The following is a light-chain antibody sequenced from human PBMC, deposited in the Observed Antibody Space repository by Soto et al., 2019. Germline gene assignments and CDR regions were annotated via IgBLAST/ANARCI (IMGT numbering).Light chain of an antibody. CDR2: DVS. CDR1: QSVRSSF. CDR3: QQYEDSVLYT. Sequence: EIVLTQSPGTLSLSPGERATLSCRASQSVRSSFFAWYQQKPGQAPRLLIYDVSIRATGTPDRFSGSGSGTDFTLTINRLEPEDFAMSYCQQYEDSVLYTFGQGTKLEI. V-gene: IGKV3-20*01. J-gene: IGKJ2*01.